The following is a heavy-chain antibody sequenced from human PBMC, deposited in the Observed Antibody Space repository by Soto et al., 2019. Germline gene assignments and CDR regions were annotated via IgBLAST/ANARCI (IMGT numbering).Heavy chain of an antibody. CDR1: GFTFSSYG. D-gene: IGHD3-16*01. Sequence: SLRLSCAASGFTFSSYGMHWVRQAPGKGLEWVAVISYDGSNKYYADSVKGRFTISRDNSKNTLYLQMNSLRAEDTAVYYCAKDTSDYVSRIDYWGQGTLVTVSS. CDR3: AKDTSDYVSRIDY. J-gene: IGHJ4*02. CDR2: ISYDGSNK. V-gene: IGHV3-30*18.